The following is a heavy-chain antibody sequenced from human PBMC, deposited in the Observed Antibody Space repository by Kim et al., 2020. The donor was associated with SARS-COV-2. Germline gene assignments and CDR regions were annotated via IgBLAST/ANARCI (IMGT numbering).Heavy chain of an antibody. V-gene: IGHV4-34*01. Sequence: SETLSLTCAVYGGSFSGYYWSWIRQPPGKGLEWIGEINHSGSTNYNPSLKSRVTISVDTSKNQFSLKLSSVTAADTAVYSCARATNARPYYYDSSGSFHRWFDPWGQGTLVTVSS. CDR2: INHSGST. J-gene: IGHJ5*02. CDR1: GGSFSGYY. CDR3: ARATNARPYYYDSSGSFHRWFDP. D-gene: IGHD3-22*01.